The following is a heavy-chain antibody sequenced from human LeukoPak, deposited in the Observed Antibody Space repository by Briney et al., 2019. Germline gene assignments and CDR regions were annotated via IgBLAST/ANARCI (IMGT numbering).Heavy chain of an antibody. Sequence: GGSLRLSCAASGFTFSSYGMHWVRQAPGKGLEWVAVISYDGSNKYYADSVKGRFTISRDNSKNTLYLQMNSLRAEDTAVYYCAKDIVVVPAAMLLPYYYYGMDVWGQGTTVTVSS. V-gene: IGHV3-30*18. CDR1: GFTFSSYG. D-gene: IGHD2-2*01. CDR2: ISYDGSNK. J-gene: IGHJ6*02. CDR3: AKDIVVVPAAMLLPYYYYGMDV.